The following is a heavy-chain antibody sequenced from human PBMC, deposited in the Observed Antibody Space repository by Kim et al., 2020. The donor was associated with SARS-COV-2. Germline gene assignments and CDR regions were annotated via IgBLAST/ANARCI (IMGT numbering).Heavy chain of an antibody. Sequence: KFQGEVTITADKSTSTAYMELSSLRSEDTAVYYCARDSGYYYGSGLFDYWGQGTLVTVSS. CDR3: ARDSGYYYGSGLFDY. D-gene: IGHD3-10*01. J-gene: IGHJ4*02. V-gene: IGHV1-69*04.